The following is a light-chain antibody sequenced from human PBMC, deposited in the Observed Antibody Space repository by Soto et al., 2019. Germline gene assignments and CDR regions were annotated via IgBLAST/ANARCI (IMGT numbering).Light chain of an antibody. Sequence: DIQMTHSPSTLTASVGYRVALTCRASQSISSWLAWYQQKPGKAPKLLIYDASSLESGVPSRFSGSGSGTEFTLTISSLQPDDFATYYCQHYNSYSEAFGQGTKVDIK. CDR2: DAS. CDR3: QHYNSYSEA. CDR1: QSISSW. V-gene: IGKV1-5*01. J-gene: IGKJ1*01.